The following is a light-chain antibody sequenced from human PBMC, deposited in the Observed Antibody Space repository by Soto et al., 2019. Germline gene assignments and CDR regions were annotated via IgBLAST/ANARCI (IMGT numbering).Light chain of an antibody. CDR1: QVISSY. Sequence: IQLTQSPSSLSASVGDRVTITCRASQVISSYLAWYQQKPGKAPNLLIYAASTLQSGVPLRFSGSGSGTDFTLTSCSLQPEDSATYYCQQLNSYPLTFGGGTKVEIK. CDR3: QQLNSYPLT. J-gene: IGKJ4*01. CDR2: AAS. V-gene: IGKV1-9*01.